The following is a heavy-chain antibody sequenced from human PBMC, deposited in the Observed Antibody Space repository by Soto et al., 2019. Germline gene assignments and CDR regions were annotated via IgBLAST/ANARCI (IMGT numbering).Heavy chain of an antibody. CDR2: ISYDGSNK. J-gene: IGHJ4*02. Sequence: QVQLVESGGGVVQPGRSLRLSCAASGFTFSSYAMHWVRQAPGKGLEWVAVISYDGSNKYYADSVKGRFTISRDNSKNTLYLQMNSLTAEDTAVYYCARDGSVVPAAIEGSFGYWGQGTLVTVSS. CDR3: ARDGSVVPAAIEGSFGY. CDR1: GFTFSSYA. V-gene: IGHV3-30-3*01. D-gene: IGHD2-2*02.